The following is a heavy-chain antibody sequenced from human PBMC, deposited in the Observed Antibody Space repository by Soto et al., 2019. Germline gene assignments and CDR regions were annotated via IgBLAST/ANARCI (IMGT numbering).Heavy chain of an antibody. CDR3: AAGGSSSWYFIDF. D-gene: IGHD6-13*01. CDR1: GFTFSSYS. CDR2: ISSSSSYI. Sequence: GGSLRLSCAASGFTFSSYSMNWVRQAPGKGLEWVSSISSSSSYIYYADSVKGRFTISRENAKNSLYLQMNSLKAEDTAVYYCAAGGSSSWYFIDFWGQGTLVTVSS. J-gene: IGHJ4*02. V-gene: IGHV3-21*01.